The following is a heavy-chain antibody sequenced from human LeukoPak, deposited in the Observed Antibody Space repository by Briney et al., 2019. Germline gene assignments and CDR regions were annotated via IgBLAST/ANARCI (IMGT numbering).Heavy chain of an antibody. CDR3: ARPGSGYSLDY. Sequence: GGSLRLSCAASGLTFSGHGMHWIRQAPGRGLEWVAVIWYDGSKKYYGDSVKGRFTISRDDSKNTLYLQMNSLRAEDTAVYYCARPGSGYSLDYWGQGSLVTVSS. V-gene: IGHV3-33*01. CDR1: GLTFSGHG. D-gene: IGHD3-3*01. J-gene: IGHJ4*02. CDR2: IWYDGSKK.